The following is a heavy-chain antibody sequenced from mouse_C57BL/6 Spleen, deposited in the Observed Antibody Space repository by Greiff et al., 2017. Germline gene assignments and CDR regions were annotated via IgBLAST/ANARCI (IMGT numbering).Heavy chain of an antibody. CDR1: GYTFTSYW. D-gene: IGHD2-4*01. CDR2: IDPSDSYT. J-gene: IGHJ4*01. Sequence: QVQLQQPGAELVKPGASVKLSCKASGYTFTSYWMQWVKQRPGQGLEWIGEIDPSDSYTNYNQKFKGKATLTVDTYSSTAYMQLSSLTSEDSAVYYCAPSTMITARALDYWGQGTSVTVSS. V-gene: IGHV1-50*01. CDR3: APSTMITARALDY.